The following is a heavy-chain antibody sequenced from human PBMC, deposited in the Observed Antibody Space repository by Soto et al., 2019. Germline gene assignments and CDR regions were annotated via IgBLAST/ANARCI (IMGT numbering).Heavy chain of an antibody. CDR3: ARDCGKGYGMDV. J-gene: IGHJ6*02. V-gene: IGHV3-48*02. Sequence: PGGSLRLSCAASGFTFYNYNMNWVRQAPGKGLEWVSYISSRSSTIYYADSVKGRFTISRDNAKNSLYLQMNSLRDEDTAVYYCARDCGKGYGMDVWGQGTTVTAP. CDR2: ISSRSSTI. CDR1: GFTFYNYN.